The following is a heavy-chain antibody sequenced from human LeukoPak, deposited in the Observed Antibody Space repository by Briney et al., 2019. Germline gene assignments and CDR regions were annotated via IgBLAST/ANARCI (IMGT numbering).Heavy chain of an antibody. CDR3: AKDAPDHYDFCSGYYYGMDV. Sequence: GGSLRLSCAASGFTFSSYAMSWVRQAPGKGLEWVSAISGSGGSTYYADSVKGRFTISRDNSKNTLYLQMNSLRAEDTAVCYCAKDAPDHYDFCSGYYYGMDVWGQGTTVTVSS. CDR1: GFTFSSYA. CDR2: ISGSGGST. D-gene: IGHD3-3*01. J-gene: IGHJ6*02. V-gene: IGHV3-23*01.